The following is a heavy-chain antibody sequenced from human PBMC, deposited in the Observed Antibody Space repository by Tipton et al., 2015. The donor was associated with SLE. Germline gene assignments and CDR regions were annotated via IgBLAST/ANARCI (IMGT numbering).Heavy chain of an antibody. Sequence: TLSLTCTVSGDSISSHYWSWIRQPPGKGLECIGYIYYSGSTTYNPSLKSRVTISVDTSKNQFSLKLNSVTATDTAVYYCARRRAATGLFSERGWFDPWGQGALVTVSS. CDR2: IYYSGST. J-gene: IGHJ5*02. CDR1: GDSISSHY. CDR3: ARRRAATGLFSERGWFDP. D-gene: IGHD6-25*01. V-gene: IGHV4-59*08.